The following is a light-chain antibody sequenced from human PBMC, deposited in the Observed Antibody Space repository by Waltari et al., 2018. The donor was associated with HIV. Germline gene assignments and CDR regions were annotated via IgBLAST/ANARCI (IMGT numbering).Light chain of an antibody. CDR2: KDN. CDR3: QSADSSGTYPDV. Sequence: SYELTQPPSVSVSPGQTARISCSGHALPKQYAYWYQQTPGQAPVLVIYKDNERPSGIPERFSGSSSGTTVTLTISGVQTEDEADYYCQSADSSGTYPDVFGTGTKVTVL. J-gene: IGLJ1*01. CDR1: ALPKQY. V-gene: IGLV3-25*03.